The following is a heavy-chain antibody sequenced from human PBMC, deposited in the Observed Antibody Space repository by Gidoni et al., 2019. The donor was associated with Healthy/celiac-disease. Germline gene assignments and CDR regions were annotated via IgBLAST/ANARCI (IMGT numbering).Heavy chain of an antibody. Sequence: EVQLLESGGGLVQPGGSLRLSCAASGFTFSSYAMSWVRQAPGKGLEWVSAISGSGCSTYYADSVKGRFTISRDNSKNTLYLQMNSLRAEDTAVYYCAKDPDCTGGVCYTNDYWGQGTLVTVSS. CDR2: ISGSGCST. D-gene: IGHD2-8*02. CDR1: GFTFSSYA. J-gene: IGHJ4*02. V-gene: IGHV3-23*01. CDR3: AKDPDCTGGVCYTNDY.